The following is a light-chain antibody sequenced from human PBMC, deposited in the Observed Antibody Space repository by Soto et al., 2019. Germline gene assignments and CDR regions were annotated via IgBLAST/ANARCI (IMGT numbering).Light chain of an antibody. CDR3: SSYAGSQILM. J-gene: IGLJ3*02. CDR2: DVS. Sequence: QSVLTQPASVSGSPGQPITISCTGTSSDVGGYNYVSWYQQHPGKAPKLMIYDVSNRPSGVSNRFSGSKSGNTASLTISGLQAEDEADYYCSSYAGSQILMFGGGTKVTVL. V-gene: IGLV2-14*01. CDR1: SSDVGGYNY.